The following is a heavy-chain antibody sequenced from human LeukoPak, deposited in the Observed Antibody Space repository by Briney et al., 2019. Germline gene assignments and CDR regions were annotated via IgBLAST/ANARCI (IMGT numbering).Heavy chain of an antibody. CDR1: GFTFSSYA. J-gene: IGHJ4*02. D-gene: IGHD6-13*01. Sequence: GESLKISCAASGFTFSSYAMSWVRQAPGKGLEWVSAISGSGGSTYYADSVKGRFTISRDNSKNTLYLQMNSLRAEDTAVYYCANLAAAPQSFDYWGQGTLVTVSS. CDR2: ISGSGGST. V-gene: IGHV3-23*01. CDR3: ANLAAAPQSFDY.